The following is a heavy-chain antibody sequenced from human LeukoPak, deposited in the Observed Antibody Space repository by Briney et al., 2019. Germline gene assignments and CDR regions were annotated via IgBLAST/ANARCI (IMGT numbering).Heavy chain of an antibody. CDR3: ARIPAAGSMGWFDP. D-gene: IGHD6-13*01. CDR2: IYYSGTT. J-gene: IGHJ5*02. V-gene: IGHV4-39*07. Sequence: SETLSLTCTVSGGSISSSSYYWGWIRQPPGKGLEWIGSIYYSGTTEYNPSLKSRVTISKDTSSNQFSLRLTSLTAADTAVYYCARIPAAGSMGWFDPWGQGTLVTVSS. CDR1: GGSISSSSYY.